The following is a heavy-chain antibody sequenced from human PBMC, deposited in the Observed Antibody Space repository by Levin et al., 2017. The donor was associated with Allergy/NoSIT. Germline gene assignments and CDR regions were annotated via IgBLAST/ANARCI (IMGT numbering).Heavy chain of an antibody. J-gene: IGHJ4*02. D-gene: IGHD1-26*01. CDR2: INSDGSDR. V-gene: IGHV3-74*01. CDR1: GFTFSSYW. CDR3: ARDPAEWELPQDF. Sequence: GGSLRLSCAASGFTFSSYWMHWVRQAPGKGLVWVSRINSDGSDRSYTDSVKGRFTISRDNAKNTLDLQMNSMRAEDTAVYYCARDPAEWELPQDFWGRGTLVTVSS.